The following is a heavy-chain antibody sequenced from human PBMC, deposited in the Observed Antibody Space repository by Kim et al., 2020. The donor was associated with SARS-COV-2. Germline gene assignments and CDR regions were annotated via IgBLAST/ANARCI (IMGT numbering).Heavy chain of an antibody. CDR2: IYQSGGT. Sequence: SETLSLTCDVSGASISSGSYSWSWIRQPPGQGLEWIASIYQSGGTYYNPSLKSRATISVDRSKNQFSLTLTSVTAADTAVYYCTRGPYSDYFASWGQGTL. D-gene: IGHD4-4*01. CDR1: GASISSGSYS. CDR3: TRGPYSDYFAS. V-gene: IGHV4-30-2*01. J-gene: IGHJ4*02.